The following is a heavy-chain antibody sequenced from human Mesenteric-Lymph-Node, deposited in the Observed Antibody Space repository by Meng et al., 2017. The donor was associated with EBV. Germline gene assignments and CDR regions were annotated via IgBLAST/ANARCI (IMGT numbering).Heavy chain of an antibody. V-gene: IGHV3-21*01. Sequence: EVQLVESGGGLVKPGGSLRLSCAASGVPFSSYSMNWVRQAPGKGLEWVSSISSSSSYIYYADSVKGRFTISRDNAKNSLYLQMNSLRAEDTAMYYCASQPDIVVVPAANYNWFDPWGQGTLVTVSS. CDR3: ASQPDIVVVPAANYNWFDP. CDR2: ISSSSSYI. D-gene: IGHD2-2*01. CDR1: GVPFSSYS. J-gene: IGHJ5*02.